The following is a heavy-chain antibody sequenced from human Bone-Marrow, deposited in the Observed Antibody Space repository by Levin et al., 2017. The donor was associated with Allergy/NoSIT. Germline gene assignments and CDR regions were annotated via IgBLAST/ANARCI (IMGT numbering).Heavy chain of an antibody. CDR3: GRDLIGDHDAFDI. J-gene: IGHJ3*02. Sequence: GASVKVSCKALGYTFTGYIMHWVRQAPGQGLEWMGWINPNSGDTKFAQSFQGRVTMTRDTSISTAYMELSRLTSDDTAMYYCGRDLIGDHDAFDIWGHGTMVTVSS. CDR1: GYTFTGYI. CDR2: INPNSGDT. V-gene: IGHV1-2*02. D-gene: IGHD3-10*01.